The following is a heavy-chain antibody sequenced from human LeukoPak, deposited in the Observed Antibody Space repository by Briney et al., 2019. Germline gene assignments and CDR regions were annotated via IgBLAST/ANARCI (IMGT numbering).Heavy chain of an antibody. D-gene: IGHD4/OR15-4a*01. Sequence: SETLSLTCTVSGGSISSYYWSWIRQPPGKGLEWIGYIYYSGSTNYNPSLKSRVTISVDTSKNQFSLKLSSVTAADTAVYYCAGAIMTIGYYYYMDVWGKGTTVTVSS. V-gene: IGHV4-59*01. CDR3: AGAIMTIGYYYYMDV. CDR2: IYYSGST. J-gene: IGHJ6*03. CDR1: GGSISSYY.